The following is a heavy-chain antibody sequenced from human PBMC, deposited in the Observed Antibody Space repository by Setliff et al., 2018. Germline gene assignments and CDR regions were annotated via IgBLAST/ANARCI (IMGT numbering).Heavy chain of an antibody. J-gene: IGHJ4*02. CDR1: GYTFTSYG. Sequence: GASVKVSCKASGYTFTSYGISWVRQAPGQGLEWMGWISAYNGNTNYAQKLQGRVTMTTDTSTSTAYMELRSLRSEDTAVYYCARVNGDGSEYYFDYWGQGTLVTVSS. CDR3: ARVNGDGSEYYFDY. D-gene: IGHD4-17*01. CDR2: ISAYNGNT. V-gene: IGHV1-18*01.